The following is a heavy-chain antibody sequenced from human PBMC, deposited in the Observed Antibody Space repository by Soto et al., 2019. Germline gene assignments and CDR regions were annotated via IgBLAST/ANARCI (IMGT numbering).Heavy chain of an antibody. CDR3: ARGTRYCSSTSCYYYYYYMDV. J-gene: IGHJ6*03. CDR1: GYTFTSYD. D-gene: IGHD2-2*01. Sequence: ASVKVYCKASGYTFTSYDINWVRQATGQGLEWMGWMNPNSGNTGYAQKFQGRVTMTRNTSISTAYMELSSLRSEDTAVYYRARGTRYCSSTSCYYYYYYMDVRGKGTTVTVS. V-gene: IGHV1-8*01. CDR2: MNPNSGNT.